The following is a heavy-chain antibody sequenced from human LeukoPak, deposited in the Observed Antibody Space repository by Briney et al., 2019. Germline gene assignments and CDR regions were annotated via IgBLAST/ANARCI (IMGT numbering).Heavy chain of an antibody. CDR3: ARDRLRYFDWLLPAKNWFDP. Sequence: PSETLSLTCAVYGGSFSGYYWSWIRQPPGKGLEWIVEINHSGSTNYNPSLKSRVTISVDTSKNQFSLKLSSVTAADTAVYYCARDRLRYFDWLLPAKNWFDPWGQGTLVTVPS. D-gene: IGHD3-9*01. V-gene: IGHV4-34*01. J-gene: IGHJ5*02. CDR2: INHSGST. CDR1: GGSFSGYY.